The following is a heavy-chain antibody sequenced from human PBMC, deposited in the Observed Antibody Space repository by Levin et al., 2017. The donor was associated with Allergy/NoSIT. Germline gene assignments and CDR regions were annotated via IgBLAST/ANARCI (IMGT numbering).Heavy chain of an antibody. CDR3: ASRLGGYSYYDAFDI. J-gene: IGHJ3*02. D-gene: IGHD5-18*01. V-gene: IGHV3-11*01. Sequence: GESLKISCAASGFTFSDYYMSWIRQAPGKGLEWVSYISSSGSTIYYADSVKGRFTISRDNAKNSLYLQMNSLRAEDTAVYYCASRLGGYSYYDAFDIWGQGTMVTVSS. CDR2: ISSSGSTI. CDR1: GFTFSDYY.